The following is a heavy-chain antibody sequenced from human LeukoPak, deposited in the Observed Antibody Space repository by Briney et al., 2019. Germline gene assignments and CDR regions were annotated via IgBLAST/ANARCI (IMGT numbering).Heavy chain of an antibody. CDR2: IIPIFGTA. CDR3: ARDSYGFHGWFDP. J-gene: IGHJ5*02. CDR1: GGTFSSYA. D-gene: IGHD5-18*01. V-gene: IGHV1-69*13. Sequence: VASVKVSCKASGGTFSSYAISWVRQAPGQGLEWMGGIIPIFGTANYAQKFQGRVTITADESTSTAYMELSSLRSEDTAVYYCARDSYGFHGWFDPWGQGTLVTVSS.